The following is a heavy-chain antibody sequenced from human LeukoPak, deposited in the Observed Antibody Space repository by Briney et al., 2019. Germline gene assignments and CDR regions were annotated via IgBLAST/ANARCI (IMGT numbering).Heavy chain of an antibody. CDR1: GGSISSGSHY. CDR2: IYTSEST. Sequence: PSETLSLTCTVSGGSISSGSHYWSWIRQPAGKGLEWIGRIYTSESTNYSPSLKSRVTISVDTSKNQFSLKLSSVTAADTAVYYCARANRNAYIDVFDIWGQGTMVTVSS. D-gene: IGHD5-24*01. V-gene: IGHV4-61*02. J-gene: IGHJ3*02. CDR3: ARANRNAYIDVFDI.